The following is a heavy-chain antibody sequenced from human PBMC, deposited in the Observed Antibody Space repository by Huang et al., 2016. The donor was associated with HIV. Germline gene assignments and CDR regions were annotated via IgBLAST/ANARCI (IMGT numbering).Heavy chain of an antibody. CDR1: GFTFSSYG. CDR3: AKASLAYYYDSSTQTEDY. V-gene: IGHV3-30*02. J-gene: IGHJ4*02. CDR2: IRYDGSNK. Sequence: QVQLVESGGGVVQPGGSLRLSCAASGFTFSSYGMHWVRQAPGKGLGWVEFIRYDGSNKNYADSVKGRFTISRDNSKNTLYLQMNSLRAEDTAVYYCAKASLAYYYDSSTQTEDYWGQGTLVTVSS. D-gene: IGHD3-22*01.